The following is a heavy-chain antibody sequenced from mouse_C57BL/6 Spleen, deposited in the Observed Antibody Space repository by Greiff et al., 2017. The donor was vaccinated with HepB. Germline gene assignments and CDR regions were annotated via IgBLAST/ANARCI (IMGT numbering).Heavy chain of an antibody. V-gene: IGHV1-66*01. Sequence: QVQLQQSGPELVKPGASVKISCKASGYSFTSYYIHWVKQRPGQGLEWIGWIYPGSGNTKYNEKFKGKATLTADTSSSTAYMQLSSLTSEDSAVYYCARGTVVAPYAMDYWGQGTSVTVSS. CDR1: GYSFTSYY. CDR3: ARGTVVAPYAMDY. J-gene: IGHJ4*01. D-gene: IGHD1-1*01. CDR2: IYPGSGNT.